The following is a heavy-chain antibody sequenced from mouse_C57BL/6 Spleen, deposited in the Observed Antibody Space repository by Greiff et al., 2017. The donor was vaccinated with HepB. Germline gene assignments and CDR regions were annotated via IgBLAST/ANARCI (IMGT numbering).Heavy chain of an antibody. CDR2: INPNNGGT. D-gene: IGHD1-1*01. J-gene: IGHJ2*01. Sequence: EVQLQQSGPELVKPGASVKISCKASGYTFTDYYMNWVKQSHGKSLEWIGDINPNNGGTSYNQKFKGKATLTVDKSSSTAYMELRSLTSEDSAVYYCARSGSYYGSSYNYFDYWGQGTTLTVSS. CDR1: GYTFTDYY. CDR3: ARSGSYYGSSYNYFDY. V-gene: IGHV1-26*01.